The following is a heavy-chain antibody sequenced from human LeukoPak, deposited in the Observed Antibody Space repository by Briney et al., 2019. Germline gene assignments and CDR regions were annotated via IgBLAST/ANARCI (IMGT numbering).Heavy chain of an antibody. V-gene: IGHV3-23*01. Sequence: PGGSLRLSCAASGFTFSSYAMSWVRQAPGKGLEWVSTITISGGSTYYADSVKGRFTIPRDYSKNTLYLQMNNLRAEDTAVYYCAKDPVYYYDSSGYYSEDYWGQGALVTVSS. CDR2: ITISGGST. D-gene: IGHD3-22*01. CDR3: AKDPVYYYDSSGYYSEDY. CDR1: GFTFSSYA. J-gene: IGHJ4*02.